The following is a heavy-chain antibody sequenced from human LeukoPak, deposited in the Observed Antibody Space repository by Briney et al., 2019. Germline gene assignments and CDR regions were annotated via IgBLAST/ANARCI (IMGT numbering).Heavy chain of an antibody. V-gene: IGHV3-74*01. CDR1: GFRLRSYW. J-gene: IGHJ5*02. CDR2: INGDGSST. Sequence: PGGSLRLSCAASGFRLRSYWMHWVRQAPGKGLVWVSRINGDGSSTTYADSVKGRFTISRDDAKNTVYLQMNSLRAEDTAVYYCARGIDYYDSSGPTWGQGTLVTVSS. D-gene: IGHD3-22*01. CDR3: ARGIDYYDSSGPT.